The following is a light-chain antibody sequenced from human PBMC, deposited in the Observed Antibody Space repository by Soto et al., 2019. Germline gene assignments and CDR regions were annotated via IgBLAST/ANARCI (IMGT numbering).Light chain of an antibody. CDR3: QKCYSTTWT. J-gene: IGKJ1*01. CDR1: QGISTY. CDR2: AAS. V-gene: IGKV1-39*01. Sequence: DIQMTQSPSSLSASVGDRVTISCRSSQGISTYLNWYQQKPGKAPKLLIYAASSLQSGVPSRFSGSGSETDFTLTISRLQPEDFATYSCQKCYSTTWTFGQGTKVDI.